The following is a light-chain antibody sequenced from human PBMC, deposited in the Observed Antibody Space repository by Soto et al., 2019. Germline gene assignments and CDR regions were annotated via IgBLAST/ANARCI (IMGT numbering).Light chain of an antibody. CDR1: SSDVGSNNR. CDR3: SSYTTSNTYV. Sequence: QSALTQPPSVSGSPGQSVAISCTGSSSDVGSNNRVSWYHQPPGTAPKLIIYDVTNRPSGVPDRFSGSKSGNTASLTISGLQAEDGADYYCSSYTTSNTYVFGTGTKLTVL. CDR2: DVT. J-gene: IGLJ1*01. V-gene: IGLV2-18*02.